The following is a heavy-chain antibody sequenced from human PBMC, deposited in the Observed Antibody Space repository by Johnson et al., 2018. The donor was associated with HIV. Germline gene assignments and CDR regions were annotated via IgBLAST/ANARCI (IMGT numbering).Heavy chain of an antibody. V-gene: IGHV3-30*03. CDR2: ISYDGSNK. CDR1: GFTFSSYG. J-gene: IGHJ3*02. CDR3: AREWLYGFDI. Sequence: QVQLVESGGGVVQPGRSLRLSCAASGFTFSSYGVHWVRQAPGKGLEWVAVISYDGSNKYYVDYVKGRFTISRDNSKNTLYLQMNRLRAEDTAVYYCAREWLYGFDIWGQGTMVTVSS. D-gene: IGHD5-24*01.